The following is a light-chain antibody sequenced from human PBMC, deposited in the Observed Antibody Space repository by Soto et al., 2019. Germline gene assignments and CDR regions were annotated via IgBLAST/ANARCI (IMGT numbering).Light chain of an antibody. CDR2: KGS. CDR1: NSDVGSYNL. V-gene: IGLV2-23*01. J-gene: IGLJ1*01. Sequence: QPELTQPASVSGSPGQSSTISCTRTNSDVGSYNLVSWYQQHPGKAPKLVIYKGSERPSGVSNRFSGSKSGNTASLTISGLQAEDEADYYCCSYAGSITFYVFGTGTRSPS. CDR3: CSYAGSITFYV.